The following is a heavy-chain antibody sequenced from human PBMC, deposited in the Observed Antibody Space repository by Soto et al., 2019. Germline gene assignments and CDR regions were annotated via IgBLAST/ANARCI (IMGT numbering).Heavy chain of an antibody. Sequence: GGSLRLSCAASGFTFSSYGMHWVRQAPGKGLEWVAVMSYDGSRKYYADSVKGRFTISRDNSNNTLSLEMNSLRTEDTAVYYCARDLYSYGYPDYWGQGTLVTVSS. D-gene: IGHD5-18*01. V-gene: IGHV3-30*03. J-gene: IGHJ4*02. CDR1: GFTFSSYG. CDR2: MSYDGSRK. CDR3: ARDLYSYGYPDY.